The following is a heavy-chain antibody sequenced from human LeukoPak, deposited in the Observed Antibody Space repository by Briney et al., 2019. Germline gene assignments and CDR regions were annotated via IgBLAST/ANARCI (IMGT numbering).Heavy chain of an antibody. V-gene: IGHV3-23*01. CDR3: AKDSARVAVADHFDY. J-gene: IGHJ4*02. CDR1: EFTFNHYA. CDR2: ISGSGGST. Sequence: PGGSLRLSCAASEFTFNHYAMSWVRQAPGKGLEWVSAISGSGGSTYYADSVKGRFTISRDNSKNTLYLQMNSLRAEDTAVYYCAKDSARVAVADHFDYWGQGTLVTVSS. D-gene: IGHD6-19*01.